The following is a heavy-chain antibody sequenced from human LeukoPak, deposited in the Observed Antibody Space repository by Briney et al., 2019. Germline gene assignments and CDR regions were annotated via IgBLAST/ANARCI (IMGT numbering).Heavy chain of an antibody. Sequence: GGSLRLSCAASGFTFSSYSMNWVRQAPGEGLEWVSYISSSSSTIYYADSVKGRFTISRDNAKNSLYLQMNSLRAEDTAVYYCARDVYYGSGSPRLDYWGQGTLVTVSS. CDR1: GFTFSSYS. V-gene: IGHV3-48*01. CDR3: ARDVYYGSGSPRLDY. J-gene: IGHJ4*02. CDR2: ISSSSSTI. D-gene: IGHD3-10*01.